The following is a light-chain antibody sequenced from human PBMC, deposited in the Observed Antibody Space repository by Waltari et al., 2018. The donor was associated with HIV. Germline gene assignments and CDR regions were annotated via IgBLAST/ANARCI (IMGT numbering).Light chain of an antibody. V-gene: IGKV3-20*01. Sequence: ELLLTQSPGTLSLAPGERATLSCRASQTVDRNYSSWYQKKPGQGPRLLVLGASRRATGIPDRFSGSGSGTDFTLTISRLEPEDFAVYYCQQYDRSWVTFGGGTKVEIK. CDR2: GAS. CDR3: QQYDRSWVT. J-gene: IGKJ4*01. CDR1: QTVDRNY.